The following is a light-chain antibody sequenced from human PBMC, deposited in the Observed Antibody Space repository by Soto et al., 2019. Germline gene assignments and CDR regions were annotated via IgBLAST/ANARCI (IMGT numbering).Light chain of an antibody. V-gene: IGLV1-40*01. Sequence: QSVLTQPPSVSGAPGQRITISCTGSSSNIGAGYPVHWYQQLPGTAPKLLIFGNTIRPSGVPDRFSGSRSGLAITGLQAEDEAAYSCQSYDSSLSGYVFGSGTQVTVL. CDR3: QSYDSSLSGYV. J-gene: IGLJ1*01. CDR1: SSNIGAGYP. CDR2: GNT.